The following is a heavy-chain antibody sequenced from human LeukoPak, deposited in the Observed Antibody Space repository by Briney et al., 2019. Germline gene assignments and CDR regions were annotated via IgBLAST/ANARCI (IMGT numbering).Heavy chain of an antibody. CDR1: GYTFTSYG. CDR2: ISAYNGNT. CDR3: ARDGSNTVMGDR. Sequence: ASVKVSCKASGYTFTSYGISWVRQAPGQGLEWMGWISAYNGNTNYAQKLQGRVTTTTDTSTSTAYMELRSLRYDDTAVYYCARDGSNTVMGDRWGQGTLVTVSS. V-gene: IGHV1-18*01. D-gene: IGHD5-18*01. J-gene: IGHJ4*02.